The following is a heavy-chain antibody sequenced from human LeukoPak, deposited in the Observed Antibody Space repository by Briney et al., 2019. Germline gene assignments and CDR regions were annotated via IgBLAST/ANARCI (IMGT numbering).Heavy chain of an antibody. CDR2: IIPIFGTA. CDR3: ARISGDSSYYYYGMDV. Sequence: SVKVSCKASGGAFSSYAISWVRQAPGQGLEWMGGIIPIFGTANYAQKFQGRVTITADESTSTAYMELSSLRSEDTAVYYCARISGDSSYYYYGMDVWGQGTTVTVSS. V-gene: IGHV1-69*13. J-gene: IGHJ6*02. CDR1: GGAFSSYA. D-gene: IGHD4-17*01.